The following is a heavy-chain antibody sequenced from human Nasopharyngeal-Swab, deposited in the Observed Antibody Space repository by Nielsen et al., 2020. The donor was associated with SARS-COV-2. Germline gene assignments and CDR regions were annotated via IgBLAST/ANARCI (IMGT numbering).Heavy chain of an antibody. Sequence: WVRQAPGQGLEWMGWISAYNGNTNYAQKLQGRVTMTTDTSTSTAYMELRSLRSDDTAVYYCAREVFEVPAATYYYYYYCMDVWGKGTTVTVSS. V-gene: IGHV1-18*01. CDR2: ISAYNGNT. D-gene: IGHD2-2*01. CDR3: AREVFEVPAATYYYYYYCMDV. J-gene: IGHJ6*03.